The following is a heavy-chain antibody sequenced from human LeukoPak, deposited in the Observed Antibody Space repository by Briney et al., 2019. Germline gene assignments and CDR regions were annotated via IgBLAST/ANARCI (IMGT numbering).Heavy chain of an antibody. CDR1: GGSISSYY. D-gene: IGHD3-22*01. CDR3: AREDSSGYYEPFDY. J-gene: IGHJ4*02. Sequence: SETLSLTCTVSGGSISSYYWSWIRQPAGKGLEWIGRIYTSGSTNYNPSLKSRVTMSVDTSKNQFSLKLSSVTAADTAVCYCAREDSSGYYEPFDYWGQGTLVTVSS. V-gene: IGHV4-4*07. CDR2: IYTSGST.